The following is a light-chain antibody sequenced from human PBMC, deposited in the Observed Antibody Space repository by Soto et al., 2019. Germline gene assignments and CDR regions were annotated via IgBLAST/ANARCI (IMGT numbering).Light chain of an antibody. V-gene: IGLV2-14*01. J-gene: IGLJ1*01. CDR2: EVS. CDR1: SSDVGAYNY. Sequence: QSALTQPASVSGSPGQSITISCTGTSSDVGAYNYVSWYQQHPGKAPKLMIYEVSSRPSGVSNRFSGSKSGNTASLTISGRQAEHEADYYCSSYTSSNSLVVFGTGTKLTVL. CDR3: SSYTSSNSLVV.